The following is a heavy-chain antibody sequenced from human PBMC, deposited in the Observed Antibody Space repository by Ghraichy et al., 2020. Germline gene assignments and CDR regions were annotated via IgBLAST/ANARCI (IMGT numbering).Heavy chain of an antibody. V-gene: IGHV3-21*01. Sequence: GESLNISCAASGFTFSTYTMKWVRQAPGKGLEWVSSISSTSTYKYYADSVEGRFTISRDNAKNSLYLQMNSLRVEDTAVYYCAREGTYGDEKYWGQGTLVTVSS. CDR1: GFTFSTYT. CDR2: ISSTSTYK. J-gene: IGHJ1*01. D-gene: IGHD4-17*01. CDR3: AREGTYGDEKY.